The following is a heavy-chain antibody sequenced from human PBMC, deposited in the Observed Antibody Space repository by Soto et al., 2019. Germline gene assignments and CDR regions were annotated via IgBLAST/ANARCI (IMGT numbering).Heavy chain of an antibody. J-gene: IGHJ5*01. V-gene: IGHV1-8*01. Sequence: QVQLVQSGAEVKKPGASVKVSCKASGYTFTSYDIIWVRQATGQGLEWMGWMNPSTGNTDSAEKFQGRLTMTRNTSISTVYMELSSLTFEDTAVYYCARGRIIVAGGFDPWGQATLVTVSS. CDR2: MNPSTGNT. CDR1: GYTFTSYD. CDR3: ARGRIIVAGGFDP. D-gene: IGHD6-19*01.